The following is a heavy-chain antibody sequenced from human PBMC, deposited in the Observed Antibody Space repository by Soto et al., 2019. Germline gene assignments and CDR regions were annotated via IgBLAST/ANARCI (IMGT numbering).Heavy chain of an antibody. CDR1: GFTFTSSA. CDR3: AHSGGAAAGVAFDY. Sequence: SVKVSCKASGFTFTSSAVQWVRQSLGQRLEWIGWIVVGSGNTNYAQNFQERVTITRDMSTSTAYMELSSLRSEDTAVYYCAHSGGAAAGVAFDYWGQGTLVTVSS. V-gene: IGHV1-58*01. J-gene: IGHJ4*02. CDR2: IVVGSGNT. D-gene: IGHD6-13*01.